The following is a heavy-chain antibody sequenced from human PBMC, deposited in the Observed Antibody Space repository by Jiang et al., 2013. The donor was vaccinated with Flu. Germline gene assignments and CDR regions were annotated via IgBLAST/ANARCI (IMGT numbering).Heavy chain of an antibody. CDR3: ARLGRYNTRRGFDP. V-gene: IGHV5-51*01. J-gene: IGHJ5*02. D-gene: IGHD1-14*01. Sequence: GAEVKKPGESLKISCKGSGYSFTDYWIGWVRQMPGNGLEWMGIIFPGDSDTRYNPSFQGQVTIAADKSITTAYLQWSSLQASDTAMYYCARLGRYNTRRGFDPWGQGTLVTVSS. CDR1: GYSFTDYW. CDR2: IFPGDSDT.